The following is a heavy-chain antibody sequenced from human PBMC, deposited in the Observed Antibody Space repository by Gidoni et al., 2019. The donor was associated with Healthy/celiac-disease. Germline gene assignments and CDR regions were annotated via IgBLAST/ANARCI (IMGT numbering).Heavy chain of an antibody. CDR1: GFTFGVSA. CDR3: TRVKVGATPPEGFDI. V-gene: IGHV3-49*03. D-gene: IGHD1-26*01. Sequence: EVQLVESGGGLVQPGRSLRLSCPASGFTFGVSAMSWFRQAPGKGLEWVGFIRSKAYGGTTEYAASVKGRFTISRDDSKSIAYLQMNSLKTEDTAVYYCTRVKVGATPPEGFDIWGQGTMVTVSS. CDR2: IRSKAYGGTT. J-gene: IGHJ3*02.